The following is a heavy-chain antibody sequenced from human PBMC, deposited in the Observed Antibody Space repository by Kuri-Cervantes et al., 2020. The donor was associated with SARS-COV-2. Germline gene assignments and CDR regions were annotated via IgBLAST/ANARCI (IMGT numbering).Heavy chain of an antibody. V-gene: IGHV7-4-1*02. J-gene: IGHJ4*02. CDR2: INTNTGNP. CDR1: GYTFTSYG. Sequence: ASVKVSCKASGYTFTSYGISWVRQAPGQGLEWMGWINTNTGNPTYAQGFTGRFVFSLDTSVSTAYLQISSLKAEDTAVYYCARGAPMIENPAIHFDYWGQGTLVTVSS. CDR3: ARGAPMIENPAIHFDY. D-gene: IGHD3-22*01.